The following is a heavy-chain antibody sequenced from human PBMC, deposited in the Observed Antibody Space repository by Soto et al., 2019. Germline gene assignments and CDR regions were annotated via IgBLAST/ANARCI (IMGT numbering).Heavy chain of an antibody. CDR3: AKGRSGPTLNDAFDI. CDR2: ISWTSGSI. J-gene: IGHJ3*02. D-gene: IGHD3-3*01. CDR1: GFTFDDYA. V-gene: IGHV3-9*01. Sequence: EVQLVESGGGLVQPGRSLRLSCAASGFTFDDYAMHWVRQAPGKGLEWVSGISWTSGSIGYADSVKGRFTISRDNAKNSLYLQMNSLRAEDTALYYCAKGRSGPTLNDAFDIWGQGTMVTVSS.